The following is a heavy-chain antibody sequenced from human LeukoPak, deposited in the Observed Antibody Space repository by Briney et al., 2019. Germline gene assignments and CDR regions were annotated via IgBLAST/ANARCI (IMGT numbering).Heavy chain of an antibody. D-gene: IGHD2-8*01. CDR3: ARDREVYSPYYYGMDV. Sequence: GGSLRLSCAASGFTFSSYSMNWVRQAPGKGLEWVSSISSSSSYIYYADSVKGRFTISRDNAKNSLYLRMNSLRAEDTAVYYCARDREVYSPYYYGMDVWGQGTTVTVSS. CDR2: ISSSSSYI. CDR1: GFTFSSYS. V-gene: IGHV3-21*01. J-gene: IGHJ6*02.